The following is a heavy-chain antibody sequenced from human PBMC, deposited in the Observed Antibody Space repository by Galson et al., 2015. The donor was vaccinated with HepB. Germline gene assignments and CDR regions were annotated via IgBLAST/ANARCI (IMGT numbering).Heavy chain of an antibody. Sequence: SLRLSCAASGFTFSSYAMSWVRQAPGKGLEWVAVIWYDGSNKYYADSVKGRFTISRDNSKNTLYLQMNSLRAEDTAVYYCARGYNWNDGGPFDYWGQGTLVTVSS. D-gene: IGHD1-20*01. CDR3: ARGYNWNDGGPFDY. J-gene: IGHJ4*02. CDR2: IWYDGSNK. V-gene: IGHV3-33*08. CDR1: GFTFSSYA.